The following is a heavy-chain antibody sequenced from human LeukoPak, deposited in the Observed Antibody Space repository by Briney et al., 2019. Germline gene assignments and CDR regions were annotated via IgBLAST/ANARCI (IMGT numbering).Heavy chain of an antibody. CDR3: ARVHTPGTTVRLNGKDDAFDI. CDR1: GGSISSYY. V-gene: IGHV4-34*01. CDR2: INHSGST. Sequence: SETLSLTCTVSGGSISSYYWSWIRQPPGKGLEWIGEINHSGSTNYNPSLKSRVTISVDTSKNQFSLKLSSVTAADTAVYYCARVHTPGTTVRLNGKDDAFDIWGQGTMVTVSS. D-gene: IGHD4-17*01. J-gene: IGHJ3*02.